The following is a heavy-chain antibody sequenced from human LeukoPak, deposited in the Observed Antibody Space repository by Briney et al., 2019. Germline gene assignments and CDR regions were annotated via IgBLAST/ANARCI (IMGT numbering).Heavy chain of an antibody. J-gene: IGHJ4*02. D-gene: IGHD2-21*02. V-gene: IGHV3-21*01. CDR1: GFTFSSYS. CDR3: ARVVVVTAITSPVDY. CDR2: ITRSSYI. Sequence: GGSLRLSCAASGFTFSSYSMNWVRQAPGKGLEWVSSITRSSYIYYADSVKGRFTISRDNAKNSLYLQMNSLRAEDTAVYYCARVVVVTAITSPVDYWGQGTLVTVSS.